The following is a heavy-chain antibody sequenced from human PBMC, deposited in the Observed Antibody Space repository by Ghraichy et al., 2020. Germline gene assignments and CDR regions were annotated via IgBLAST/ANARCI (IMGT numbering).Heavy chain of an antibody. V-gene: IGHV1-18*01. J-gene: IGHJ4*02. Sequence: ASVKVSCKSSRYTFRRYGVSWVRQAPGQELEGMGWISPYNGDTNYAQKVQGRLTMTTDTSTNTAYMEMRSLRSDDTAVYLCARDPSIVGDTYFDFWGQGTPVTVSS. CDR2: ISPYNGDT. CDR3: ARDPSIVGDTYFDF. CDR1: RYTFRRYG. D-gene: IGHD1-26*01.